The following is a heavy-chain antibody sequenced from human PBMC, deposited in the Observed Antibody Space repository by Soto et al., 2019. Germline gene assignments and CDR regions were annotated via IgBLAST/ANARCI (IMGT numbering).Heavy chain of an antibody. CDR3: ARYGRKRNDY. CDR1: GGSISSYY. D-gene: IGHD4-17*01. J-gene: IGHJ4*02. V-gene: IGHV4-34*01. CDR2: INHSGST. Sequence: SETLSLTCTVSGGSISSYYWSWIRQPPGKGLEWIGEINHSGSTNYNPSLRSRVTISVDTSKKQFSLKRSSVTAADTAVYYCARYGRKRNDYWGQGTLVTVSS.